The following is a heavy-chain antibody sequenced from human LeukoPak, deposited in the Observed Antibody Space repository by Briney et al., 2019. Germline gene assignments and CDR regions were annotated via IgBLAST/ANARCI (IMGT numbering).Heavy chain of an antibody. D-gene: IGHD3-22*01. V-gene: IGHV3-23*01. J-gene: IGHJ5*02. CDR1: GFTFSSYA. Sequence: GGSLRLSCAASGFTFSSYAMSWVRQAPGKGLEWVSAISGSGGSTYYADSVKGRFTISRDNSKNTLYLQMNSLRAEDTAVYYCAKKYDSSGYYYEPRFDPWGQGTLVTVSS. CDR2: ISGSGGST. CDR3: AKKYDSSGYYYEPRFDP.